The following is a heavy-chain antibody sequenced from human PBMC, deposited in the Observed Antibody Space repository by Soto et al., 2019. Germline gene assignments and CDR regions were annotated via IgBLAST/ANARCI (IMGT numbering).Heavy chain of an antibody. J-gene: IGHJ6*02. CDR3: TRKTPTNGMAV. D-gene: IGHD2-15*01. CDR2: IGSAGDT. Sequence: EVQLVESGGGLVQPGGSLRLSCAASGFTLSGYDIHWVRQATGKGLEWVSGIGSAGDTYYEDSGKGRFTISRENAKNSLYLQMNSLRVGDTAVYYCTRKTPTNGMAVWGQGTTVNVSS. V-gene: IGHV3-13*01. CDR1: GFTLSGYD.